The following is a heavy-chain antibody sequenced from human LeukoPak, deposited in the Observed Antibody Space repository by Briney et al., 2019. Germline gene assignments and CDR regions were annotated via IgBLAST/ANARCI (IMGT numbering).Heavy chain of an antibody. CDR3: AKGRGLDP. V-gene: IGHV3-23*01. CDR1: GFTFSSYA. CDR2: ISHSGGNT. J-gene: IGHJ5*02. Sequence: GGSLRLSCAASGFTFSSYAMTWVRQAPGKGLEWVSGISHSGGNTYYADSVKGRFTISRDNSKNTLYLQMNSLRAEDTAVFHCAKGRGLDPWGQGTLVTVSS.